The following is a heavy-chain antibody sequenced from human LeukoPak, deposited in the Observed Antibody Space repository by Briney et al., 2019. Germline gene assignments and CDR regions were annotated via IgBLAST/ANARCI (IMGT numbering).Heavy chain of an antibody. V-gene: IGHV4-59*01. J-gene: IGHJ3*02. CDR1: GGSISSYY. CDR2: IYYSGST. CDR3: ARGDWQQPVAFDI. Sequence: SETLSLTCTGSGGSISSYYWSWIRQPPGKGLEWIGYIYYSGSTNYNPSLKSRVTISVDTSKNQFSLKLSSVIAADTAVYYCARGDWQQPVAFDIWGQGTMVTVSS. D-gene: IGHD6-13*01.